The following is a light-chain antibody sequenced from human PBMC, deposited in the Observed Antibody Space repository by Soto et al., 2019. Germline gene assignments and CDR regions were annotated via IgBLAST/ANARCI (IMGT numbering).Light chain of an antibody. CDR1: QAISTS. CDR2: AAS. Sequence: DIQMTQSPSSLSASVGDRATISCRASQAISTSLNWYQQKPGKAPKLLIYAASSLQTGVPSRFTGSGSATDFTLTISSLHPEDFAVYHCQQHCQSPPTFGRGTKVDIK. J-gene: IGKJ2*01. CDR3: QQHCQSPPT. V-gene: IGKV1-39*01.